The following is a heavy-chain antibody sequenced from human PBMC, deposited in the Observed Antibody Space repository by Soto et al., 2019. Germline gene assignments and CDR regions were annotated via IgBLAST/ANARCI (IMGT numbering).Heavy chain of an antibody. CDR3: ARHRERFGELSNFDY. CDR1: GGSISSSSYY. CDR2: IYYSGST. Sequence: SETLSLTCTVSGGSISSSSYYWGWIRQPPGKGLEWIGSIYYSGSTYYNPSLKSRVTISVDTSKNQFSLKLSSVTTADTAVYYCARHRERFGELSNFDYWGQGTLVTVSS. V-gene: IGHV4-39*01. D-gene: IGHD3-10*01. J-gene: IGHJ4*02.